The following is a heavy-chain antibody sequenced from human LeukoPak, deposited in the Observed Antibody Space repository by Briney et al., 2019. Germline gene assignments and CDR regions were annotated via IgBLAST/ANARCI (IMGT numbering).Heavy chain of an antibody. CDR1: GFTFSSYE. CDR3: ARVHIVATHDY. D-gene: IGHD5-12*01. CDR2: ISSSGSTI. J-gene: IGHJ4*02. V-gene: IGHV3-48*03. Sequence: PGGSLRLSCAASGFTFSSYEMNWVRQAPGKGLEWVSYISSSGSTIYYADSVKGRFTISRYNAKNSLYLQMNSLRAEDTAVYYCARVHIVATHDYWGQGSLVTVSS.